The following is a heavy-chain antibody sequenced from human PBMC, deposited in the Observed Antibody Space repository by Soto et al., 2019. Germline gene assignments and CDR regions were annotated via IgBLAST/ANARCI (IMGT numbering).Heavy chain of an antibody. V-gene: IGHV1-18*01. J-gene: IGHJ4*02. CDR3: ARKRGGSILTGYYADY. Sequence: QVQLVQSGAEVKTPGASVKVSCKASGYTFTSYGISWVRQAPGQGLEWMGWISAYNGDTNYAQNLQGRVTMTTDTSTTTAYMGRRSLRSDETAVYYCARKRGGSILTGYYADYWGQGTLVTVSS. CDR1: GYTFTSYG. CDR2: ISAYNGDT. D-gene: IGHD3-9*01.